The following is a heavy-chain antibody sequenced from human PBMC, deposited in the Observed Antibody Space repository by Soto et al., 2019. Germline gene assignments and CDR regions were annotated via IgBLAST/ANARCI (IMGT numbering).Heavy chain of an antibody. CDR3: AICSGWYVGPFDY. Sequence: EVQLVESGGGLVQPGGSLRLSCAASGFTFSSYWMSWVRQAPGKGLEWVANIKQDGSEKYYVDSVKGRFTISRDNAKNSLYLQMNSLRAEDTAVYYCAICSGWYVGPFDYWGQGTLVTVSS. CDR1: GFTFSSYW. D-gene: IGHD6-19*01. CDR2: IKQDGSEK. J-gene: IGHJ4*02. V-gene: IGHV3-7*01.